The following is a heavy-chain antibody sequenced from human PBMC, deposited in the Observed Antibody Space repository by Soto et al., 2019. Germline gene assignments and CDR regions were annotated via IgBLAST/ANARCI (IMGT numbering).Heavy chain of an antibody. V-gene: IGHV4-39*01. CDR1: GGSISSSSYY. D-gene: IGHD3-3*01. Sequence: QLQLQESGPGLVKPSETLSLTCTVSGGSISSSSYYWGWIRQPPGKGLEWIGSIYYSGSTYYNPPLKSRVTISVDTSKNQFSLKLSSVTAADTAVYYCARLSNDFWSGYYAPDYWGQGTLVTVSS. CDR2: IYYSGST. J-gene: IGHJ4*02. CDR3: ARLSNDFWSGYYAPDY.